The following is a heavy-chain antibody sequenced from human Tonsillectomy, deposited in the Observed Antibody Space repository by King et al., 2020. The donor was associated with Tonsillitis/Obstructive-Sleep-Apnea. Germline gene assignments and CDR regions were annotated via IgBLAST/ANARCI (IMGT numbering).Heavy chain of an antibody. CDR2: FVPEDGET. J-gene: IGHJ5*02. D-gene: IGHD6-19*01. CDR3: ATSVAVAGNWFDP. V-gene: IGHV1-24*01. CDR1: GYTLTELS. Sequence: QLVQSGAEVKKPGASVKVSRKVSGYTLTELSMHWVRQAPGKGLEWMGVFVPEDGETNYAQKFQGRVTMTEDTSTDTAYMELRSLRSEDTAVYYCATSVAVAGNWFDPWGQGTLVTVSS.